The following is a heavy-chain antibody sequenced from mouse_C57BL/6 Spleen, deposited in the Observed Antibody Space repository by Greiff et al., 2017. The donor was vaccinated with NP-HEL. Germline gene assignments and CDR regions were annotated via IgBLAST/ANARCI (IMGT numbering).Heavy chain of an antibody. V-gene: IGHV10-1*01. CDR2: IRSKSNNYAT. Sequence: EVQLVESGGGLVQPKGSLKLSCAASGFSFNTYAMNWVRQAPGKGLEWVARIRSKSNNYATYYADSVKDRFTISRDDSESMLYLQMNNLKTEDTAMYYCVRHNHWDVFAYWGQGTLVTVSA. D-gene: IGHD4-1*01. CDR3: VRHNHWDVFAY. J-gene: IGHJ3*01. CDR1: GFSFNTYA.